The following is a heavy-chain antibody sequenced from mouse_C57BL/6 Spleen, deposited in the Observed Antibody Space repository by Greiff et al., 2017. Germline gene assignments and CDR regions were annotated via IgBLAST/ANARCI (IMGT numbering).Heavy chain of an antibody. CDR3: ARRAMITLDY. J-gene: IGHJ2*01. Sequence: EVKVEESGGGLVKPGGSLKLSCAASGFTFSDYGMHWVRQAPEKGLEWVAYISSGSSTIYYADTVKGGFTISRDNAKNNLFQQMTSLRSEDTAMYYCARRAMITLDYWGQGTTLTVSS. V-gene: IGHV5-17*01. CDR1: GFTFSDYG. D-gene: IGHD2-4*01. CDR2: ISSGSSTI.